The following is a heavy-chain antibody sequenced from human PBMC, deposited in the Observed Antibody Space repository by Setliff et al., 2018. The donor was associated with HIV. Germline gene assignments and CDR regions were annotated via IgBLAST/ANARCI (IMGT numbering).Heavy chain of an antibody. V-gene: IGHV1-46*01. CDR2: INPSGGST. Sequence: ASVKVSCKASGYTFTSYYMHWVRQAPGQGLEWMGIINPSGGSTSYAQRFQGRVTMTRDTSTSTAYMELSSLTSEDTAVYYCARVACSGGSCYSYFQHWGQGTLVTVSS. D-gene: IGHD2-15*01. J-gene: IGHJ1*01. CDR3: ARVACSGGSCYSYFQH. CDR1: GYTFTSYY.